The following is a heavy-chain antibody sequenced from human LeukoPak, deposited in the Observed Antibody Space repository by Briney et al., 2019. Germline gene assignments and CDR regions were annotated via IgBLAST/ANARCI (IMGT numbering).Heavy chain of an antibody. D-gene: IGHD3-16*01. CDR1: GFSFSSYA. Sequence: GGSLRLSCAAPGFSFSSYALSWVRQAPGKGLEWVSAISSGGDRTYYADSVTGRFTISRDNSKNMLFLQMSSLRAEDAAMYYCTREAIAAGYAYDWGQGTLVTVSS. CDR3: TREAIAAGYAYD. CDR2: ISSGGDRT. J-gene: IGHJ4*02. V-gene: IGHV3-23*01.